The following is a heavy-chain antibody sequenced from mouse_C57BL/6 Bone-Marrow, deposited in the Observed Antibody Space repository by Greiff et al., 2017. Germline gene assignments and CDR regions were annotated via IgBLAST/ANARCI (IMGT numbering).Heavy chain of an antibody. CDR2: ISPRSGNT. J-gene: IGHJ4*01. D-gene: IGHD2-3*01. CDR3: ARRFYDAMDY. V-gene: IGHV1-81*01. Sequence: VQLQQSGAELARPGASVKLSCKASGYTFTSYGISWVKQRTGQGLEWIGEISPRSGNTYYNEKFKGKATLTADKSSSTAYMELRSLTSEDSAVYFCARRFYDAMDYWGQGTSVTVS. CDR1: GYTFTSYG.